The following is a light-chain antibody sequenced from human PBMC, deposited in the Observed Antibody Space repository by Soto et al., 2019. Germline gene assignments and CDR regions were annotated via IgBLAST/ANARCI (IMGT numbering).Light chain of an antibody. CDR1: QSVSNIY. CDR3: QQFGGSPSYT. Sequence: EIVLTQSPGTLSLSPGGRATLSCRASQSVSNIYLAWYHQKPGQAPRLLIHGGSNRATGTSDRFTGGGSGTDFTLTISRLEPEDYGVYYCQQFGGSPSYTFGQGTKVDIK. J-gene: IGKJ2*01. CDR2: GGS. V-gene: IGKV3-20*01.